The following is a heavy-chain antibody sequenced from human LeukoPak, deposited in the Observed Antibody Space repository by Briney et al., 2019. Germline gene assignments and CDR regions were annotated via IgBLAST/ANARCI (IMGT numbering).Heavy chain of an antibody. CDR2: ISSSSSYI. Sequence: GGSLRLSCAASGFTFSSYSMNWVRQAPGKGLEWVSSISSSSSYIYYADSVKGRFTISRDNAKNSLYLQMNSLRAEDTAVNYCARFGGGYGMDVWGQGTTVTVSS. D-gene: IGHD2-15*01. CDR1: GFTFSSYS. J-gene: IGHJ6*02. V-gene: IGHV3-21*06. CDR3: ARFGGGYGMDV.